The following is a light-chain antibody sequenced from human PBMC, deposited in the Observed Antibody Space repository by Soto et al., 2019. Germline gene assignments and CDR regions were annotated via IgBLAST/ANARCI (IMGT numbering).Light chain of an antibody. Sequence: DIQMTQSPSTLSASVGDRVTITCRASQSISSWLAWYQQKPGKAPKLLIYTASTLQSGVPSRFSGSGSGTEFTLTISSLQPEDFATYYCQQLDNFPRTFGQGTKVDIK. CDR1: QSISSW. CDR3: QQLDNFPRT. V-gene: IGKV1-9*01. J-gene: IGKJ1*01. CDR2: TAS.